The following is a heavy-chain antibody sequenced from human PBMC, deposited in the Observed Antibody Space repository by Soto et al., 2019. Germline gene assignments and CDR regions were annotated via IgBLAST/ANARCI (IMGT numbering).Heavy chain of an antibody. CDR2: IYWDDDK. D-gene: IGHD2-15*01. J-gene: IGHJ3*01. Sequence: QITLKESGPMLVKPTQTLTLTCTFSGFSLSSSGVSVGWIRQPPGKALEWLAHIYWDDDKRYSPSLKNRLIITKDTSKNQVVLTMTDMDPLDTATFYCTHSSRYSAFDFWVQGTMVAVSS. CDR1: GFSLSSSGVS. V-gene: IGHV2-5*02. CDR3: THSSRYSAFDF.